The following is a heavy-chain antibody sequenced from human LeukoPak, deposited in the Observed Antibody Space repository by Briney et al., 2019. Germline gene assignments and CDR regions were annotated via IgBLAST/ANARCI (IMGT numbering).Heavy chain of an antibody. CDR3: ARAPGGYSSPLDY. Sequence: ASVKVSCKASGYTFTGYYMHWVRQAPGQGLEWMGWINPNSGGTNYAQKFQGRVTMTRDTSISTAYMVLSRLRSDDTAVYYCARAPGGYSSPLDYWGQGTLVTVSS. J-gene: IGHJ4*02. CDR1: GYTFTGYY. D-gene: IGHD5-12*01. V-gene: IGHV1-2*02. CDR2: INPNSGGT.